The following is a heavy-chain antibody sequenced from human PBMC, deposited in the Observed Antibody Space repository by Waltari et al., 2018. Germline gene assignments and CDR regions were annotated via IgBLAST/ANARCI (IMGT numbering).Heavy chain of an antibody. Sequence: QVQLQQWGAGLLKPSETLSLTCAVYGGSFSGYYWSWIRQPPGKGLEWIGEINHSGSTNYNPSLTSRVNISVDTSKNQFSLQLSSVTAADTAVYYCARGRLFDYWGQGTLVTVSS. CDR2: INHSGST. CDR3: ARGRLFDY. J-gene: IGHJ4*02. CDR1: GGSFSGYY. V-gene: IGHV4-34*01.